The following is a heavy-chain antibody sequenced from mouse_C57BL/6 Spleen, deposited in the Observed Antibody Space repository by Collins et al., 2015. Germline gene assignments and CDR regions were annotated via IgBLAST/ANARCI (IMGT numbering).Heavy chain of an antibody. Sequence: QAYLQQSGAELVRPGASVKMSCKASGYTFTSYNMHWVKQTPRQGLEWIGAIYPGNGDTSYNQKFKGKATLTVDKSSSTAYMQLSSLTSEDSAVYFYARGGPDYSNPYFFDYWGQGTTLTVSS. CDR1: GYTFTSYN. V-gene: IGHV1-12*01. CDR3: ARGGPDYSNPYFFDY. CDR2: IYPGNGDT. J-gene: IGHJ2*01. D-gene: IGHD2-5*01.